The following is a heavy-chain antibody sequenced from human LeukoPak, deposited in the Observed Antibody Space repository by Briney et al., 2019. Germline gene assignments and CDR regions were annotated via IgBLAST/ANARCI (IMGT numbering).Heavy chain of an antibody. CDR2: INQGGSDK. CDR1: GFTFSGHW. V-gene: IGHV3-7*01. D-gene: IGHD1-14*01. J-gene: IGHJ4*02. CDR3: TRDRSRAEDD. Sequence: GGSLRLSCAASGFTFSGHWMSWVRQAPGKGLEWVANINQGGSDKYYVYSVKGRFTIYRDNANNLLYLQMNSVRGEDTAVYYCTRDRSRAEDDWGQGTLVSVSS.